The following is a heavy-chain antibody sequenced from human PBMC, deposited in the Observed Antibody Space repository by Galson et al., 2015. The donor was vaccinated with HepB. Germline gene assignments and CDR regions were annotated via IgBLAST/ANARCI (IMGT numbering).Heavy chain of an antibody. V-gene: IGHV3-30*18. CDR3: AKGFGYSSGWYGAN. Sequence: SLRLSCAASGFTFSSYGMHWVRQAPGKGLEWVAVISYDGSNKYYADSVKGRFTISRDNSKNTLYLQMNSLRAEDTAVYYCAKGFGYSSGWYGANWGQGTLVTVSS. CDR1: GFTFSSYG. D-gene: IGHD6-19*01. CDR2: ISYDGSNK. J-gene: IGHJ4*02.